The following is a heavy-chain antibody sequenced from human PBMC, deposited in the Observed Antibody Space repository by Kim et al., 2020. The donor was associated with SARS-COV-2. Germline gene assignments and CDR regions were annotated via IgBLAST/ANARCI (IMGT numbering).Heavy chain of an antibody. V-gene: IGHV4-31*03. J-gene: IGHJ6*02. CDR2: IYYSGST. CDR3: ARGDKYYYHSSGYQVYYYGMDV. Sequence: SETLSLTCTVSGGSISSGGYYWSWIRQHPGKGLEWIGYIYYSGSTYYNPSLKSRVTISVDTSKNQFSLKLSSVTAADTAVYYCARGDKYYYHSSGYQVYYYGMDVWGPGTTVTVSS. D-gene: IGHD3-22*01. CDR1: GGSISSGGYY.